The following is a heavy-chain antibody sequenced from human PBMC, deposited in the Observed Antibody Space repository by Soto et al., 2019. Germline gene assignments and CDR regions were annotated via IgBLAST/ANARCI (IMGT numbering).Heavy chain of an antibody. D-gene: IGHD3-22*01. CDR1: CGSLRGYY. V-gene: IGHV4-34*01. Sequence: SETLSPTCAVYCGSLRGYYWSWIRQPPGKGLEWIGEINHSGSTNYNPSLKSRVTISVDTSKNQFSLKLSSVTAADTAVYYCARGQTMIALGYWGQGTLVTVSS. CDR2: INHSGST. CDR3: ARGQTMIALGY. J-gene: IGHJ4*02.